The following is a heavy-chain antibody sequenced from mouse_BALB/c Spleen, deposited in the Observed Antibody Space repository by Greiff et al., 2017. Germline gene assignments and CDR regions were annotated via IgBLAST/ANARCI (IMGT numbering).Heavy chain of an antibody. D-gene: IGHD2-2*01. CDR3: ARGDYGYDEAWFAY. Sequence: QVQLKQSGAELVRPGTSVKVSCKASGYAFTNYLIEWVKQRPGQGLEWIGVINPGSGGTNYNEKFKGKATLTADKSSSTAYMQLSSLTSDDSAVYFCARGDYGYDEAWFAYWGQGTLVTVSA. V-gene: IGHV1-54*01. CDR1: GYAFTNYL. CDR2: INPGSGGT. J-gene: IGHJ3*01.